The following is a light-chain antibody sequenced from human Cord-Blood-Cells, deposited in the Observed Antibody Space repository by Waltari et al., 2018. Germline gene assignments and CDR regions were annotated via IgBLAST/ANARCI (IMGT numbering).Light chain of an antibody. V-gene: IGLV2-14*01. CDR2: DVS. CDR3: SSYTRSSTLYV. CDR1: SSDVCGYNY. Sequence: QSALTQPASVSGSTGQSITISCTGTSSDVCGYNYVSWYQQHPGKAPKLMIYDVSNRPAGVSNRVSGSKSGNTASLTISGRQAEDEADYYCSSYTRSSTLYVFGTGTKVTVL. J-gene: IGLJ1*01.